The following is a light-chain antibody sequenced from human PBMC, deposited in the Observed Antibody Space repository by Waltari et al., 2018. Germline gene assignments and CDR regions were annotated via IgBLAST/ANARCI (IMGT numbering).Light chain of an antibody. Sequence: DIVLTQSPGTLSLSPGERATLSCRASQTVTNNYLAWYRQKPGQPPRLLIYGASNRVTGIPDRFSGSGSGTDFTLTISRLEPEDFAVYHCQQYGSSQYSFGQGTKLEIK. V-gene: IGKV3-20*01. CDR1: QTVTNNY. CDR3: QQYGSSQYS. J-gene: IGKJ2*01. CDR2: GAS.